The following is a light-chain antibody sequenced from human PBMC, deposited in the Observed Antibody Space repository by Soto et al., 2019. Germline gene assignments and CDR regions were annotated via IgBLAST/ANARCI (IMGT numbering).Light chain of an antibody. J-gene: IGKJ1*01. CDR3: QHYVTSLTT. CDR1: QSVTSNY. Sequence: EIVLTQSPGTLSLSPGERATLSCGASQSVTSNYLAWYQQKPGQAPRLLIFGASIRVTGIPDRFIGSGSGTDFTLTISRLEPEDVAVYYCQHYVTSLTTFGQGTKVEVK. CDR2: GAS. V-gene: IGKV3-20*01.